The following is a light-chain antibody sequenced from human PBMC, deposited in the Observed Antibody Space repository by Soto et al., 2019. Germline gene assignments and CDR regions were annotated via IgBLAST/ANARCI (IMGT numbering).Light chain of an antibody. Sequence: IRMTQSPSSFSASTGDRVTITCRASQGISSYLAWYQQKPGKAPKLLIFPAPTLQSGVPSRFSGSGSGTDFTLTISSLQPEDFATFYGLLLSRFCHGTLLEI. CDR3: LLLSR. CDR2: PAP. CDR1: QGISSY. V-gene: IGKV1-8*01. J-gene: IGKJ5*01.